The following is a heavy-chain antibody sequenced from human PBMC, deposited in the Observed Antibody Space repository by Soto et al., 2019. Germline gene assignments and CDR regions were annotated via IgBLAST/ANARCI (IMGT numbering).Heavy chain of an antibody. CDR3: AKDVGQWLAYYFDY. Sequence: PVGSLRLSCAASGFTFSSYGMHWVRQAPGKGLEWVAVISYDGSNKYYADSVKGRFTISRDNSKNTLYLQMNSLRAEDTAVYYCAKDVGQWLAYYFDYWGQGTLVTVSS. D-gene: IGHD6-19*01. V-gene: IGHV3-30*18. CDR2: ISYDGSNK. J-gene: IGHJ4*02. CDR1: GFTFSSYG.